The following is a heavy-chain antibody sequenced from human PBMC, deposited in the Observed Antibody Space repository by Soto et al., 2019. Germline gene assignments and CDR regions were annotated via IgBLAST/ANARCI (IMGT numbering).Heavy chain of an antibody. V-gene: IGHV4-31*03. CDR3: ARDRGPLDGDPYYFDY. D-gene: IGHD4-17*01. Sequence: SETLSLTCTVSGGSISSGGYYWSWIRQHPGKGLEWIGYIYYSGSTYYNPSLKSRVTISVDTSKNQFSLKLSSVTAADTAVYYCARDRGPLDGDPYYFDYWGQGTLVTVSS. J-gene: IGHJ4*02. CDR1: GGSISSGGYY. CDR2: IYYSGST.